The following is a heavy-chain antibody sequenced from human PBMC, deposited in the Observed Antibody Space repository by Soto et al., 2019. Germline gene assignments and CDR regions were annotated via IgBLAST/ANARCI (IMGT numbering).Heavy chain of an antibody. V-gene: IGHV4-4*07. D-gene: IGHD2-2*01. Sequence: PSETLSLTRSVSGGSISGYYWSWIRQSAGMGLEWLGRMHTSGSTNYNPSLKSRVTFSVDMSKNQISLKLTSVTAADTALYYCVRASMPKAHFDSWGQGTLVTVSS. CDR1: GGSISGYY. J-gene: IGHJ4*02. CDR2: MHTSGST. CDR3: VRASMPKAHFDS.